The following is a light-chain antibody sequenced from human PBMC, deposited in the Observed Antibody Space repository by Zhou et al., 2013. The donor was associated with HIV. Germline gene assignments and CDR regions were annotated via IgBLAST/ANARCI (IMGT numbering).Light chain of an antibody. V-gene: IGKV1-16*02. CDR1: QAIGNY. CDR2: AAS. J-gene: IGKJ4*01. CDR3: QQYSRYPLT. Sequence: DIQMTQSPSSLSASVGDRVTITCRASQAIGNYLVWFQQKPGKVPKSLISAASRLQSGVPSKFSGSGSGTDFNLTISSLQPEDSGTYYCQQYSRYPLTFGGGTKVEIK.